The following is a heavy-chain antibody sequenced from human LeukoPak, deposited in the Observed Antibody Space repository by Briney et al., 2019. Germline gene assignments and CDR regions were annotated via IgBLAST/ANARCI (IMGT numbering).Heavy chain of an antibody. CDR2: ISSNGDNT. V-gene: IGHV3-64D*06. J-gene: IGHJ4*02. CDR1: GFTFSTYV. Sequence: GGSVRLSCSVSGFTFSTYVMHWVRQAPGKGLEYVSAISSNGDNTYYADSVKGRFAISRDNSKNTLYLQMSSLRADDTAVYYCVRGTGYWGQGTLVTVSS. CDR3: VRGTGY.